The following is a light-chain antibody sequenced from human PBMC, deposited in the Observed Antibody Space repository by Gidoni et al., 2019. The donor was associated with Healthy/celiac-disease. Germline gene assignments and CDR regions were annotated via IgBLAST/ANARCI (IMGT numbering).Light chain of an antibody. V-gene: IGKV3-11*01. CDR2: DAS. CDR1: QIVSTY. J-gene: IGKJ4*01. CDR3: QQRSSWPLT. Sequence: EIVLRQSPATLSLSPGDRATLSCTASQIVSTYLAWYQQKHGQAPRLLIYDASNRATGIPARFGGSGSGTDFTLTISRLEPEDSGVYYCQQRSSWPLTFGGGTKVEIK.